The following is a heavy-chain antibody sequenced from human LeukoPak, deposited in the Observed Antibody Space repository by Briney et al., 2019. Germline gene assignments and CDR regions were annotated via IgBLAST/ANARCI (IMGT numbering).Heavy chain of an antibody. J-gene: IGHJ4*02. CDR3: ASERGIAVAGTFDY. Sequence: PGGSLRLSCAASGFTFSNYGMHWVRQAPGKGLEWVAVISYDGNDKYYADSVKGRFTISRDNSKNTLYLQMNSLRAEDTAVYYCASERGIAVAGTFDYWGQGTLVTVSS. D-gene: IGHD6-19*01. CDR1: GFTFSNYG. V-gene: IGHV3-30*03. CDR2: ISYDGNDK.